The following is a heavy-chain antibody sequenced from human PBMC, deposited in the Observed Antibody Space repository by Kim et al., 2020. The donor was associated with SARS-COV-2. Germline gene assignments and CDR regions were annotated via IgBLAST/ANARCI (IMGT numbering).Heavy chain of an antibody. V-gene: IGHV4-59*08. D-gene: IGHD3-10*01. CDR1: GGSISSYY. J-gene: IGHJ4*01. CDR3: SRQRRTMVRGVSPLWFFD. Sequence: SETLSLTCTVSGGSISSYYWSWIRQPPGKGLEWIGYIYYSGSTNYNPSLKSRVTISVDTSKNQFSLKLSSVTAADTAVDYCSRQRRTMVRGVSPLWFFD. CDR2: IYYSGST.